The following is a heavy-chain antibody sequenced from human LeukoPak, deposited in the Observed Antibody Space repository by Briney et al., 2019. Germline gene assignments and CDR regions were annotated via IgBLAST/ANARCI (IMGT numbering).Heavy chain of an antibody. CDR1: GGSISSYY. Sequence: SETLSLTCTVSGGSISSYYWSWIRQPPGKGLEWLGYIYYSGSTNYNPSLKSRVTMSVDTSKNQFSLKLSSVTAADTAVYYCARDPYYYDSSGYQEAFDIWGQGTMVTVSS. V-gene: IGHV4-59*12. CDR2: IYYSGST. CDR3: ARDPYYYDSSGYQEAFDI. D-gene: IGHD3-22*01. J-gene: IGHJ3*02.